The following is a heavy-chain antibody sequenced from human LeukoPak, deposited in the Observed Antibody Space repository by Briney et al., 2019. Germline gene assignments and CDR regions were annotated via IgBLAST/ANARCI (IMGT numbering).Heavy chain of an antibody. V-gene: IGHV4-61*01. J-gene: IGHJ4*02. CDR3: ARDLTPIAGATYFDY. Sequence: SETLSLTCTVSGGSVSSGSYYWSWIRQPPGKGLEWIGYIYYSGSTNYNPSLKSRVTISVDTSKNQFSLKLSSVTAADTAVYYCARDLTPIAGATYFDYWGQGTLVTVSS. D-gene: IGHD1-26*01. CDR1: GGSVSSGSYY. CDR2: IYYSGST.